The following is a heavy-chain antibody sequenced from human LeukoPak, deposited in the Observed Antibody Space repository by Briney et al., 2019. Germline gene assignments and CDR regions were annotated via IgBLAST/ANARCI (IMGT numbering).Heavy chain of an antibody. CDR1: GGTFSSYA. Sequence: GASVKVSCKASGGTFSSYAISWVRQAPGQGLEWMGRITPIFGTANYAQKFQGRVTITTDESTSTAYMELSSLRSEDTAVYYCARGRIAARPVGWFDPWGQGTLVTVSS. J-gene: IGHJ5*02. V-gene: IGHV1-69*05. CDR2: ITPIFGTA. CDR3: ARGRIAARPVGWFDP. D-gene: IGHD6-6*01.